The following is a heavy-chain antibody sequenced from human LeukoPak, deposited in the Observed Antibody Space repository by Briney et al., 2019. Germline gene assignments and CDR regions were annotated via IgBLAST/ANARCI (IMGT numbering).Heavy chain of an antibody. J-gene: IGHJ4*02. V-gene: IGHV3-53*01. CDR3: ARRAGGYSHPYDY. Sequence: GGSLRLSCAASGFTVSSNYMSWARQAPGRGLEWVSLIYSGGSTYYADSVKGRFTISRDNSKNTLYPQMNSLRAEDTAVYYCARRAGGYSHPYDYWGQGTLVTVSS. CDR1: GFTVSSNY. D-gene: IGHD4-23*01. CDR2: IYSGGST.